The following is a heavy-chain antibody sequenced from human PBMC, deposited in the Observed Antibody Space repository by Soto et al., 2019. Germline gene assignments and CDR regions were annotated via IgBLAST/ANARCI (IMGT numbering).Heavy chain of an antibody. Sequence: EVQLVESGGGLVQPGGSLRLSCAVSGFTFSSYWMHWVRQAPGKGLVWVSRISSDGSTTTYADSVKDRFTISRDNVKNTLYLQMNSLRAEDTAVYYCASGYPDGSGTLDWGQGTLVTVSS. D-gene: IGHD3-10*01. V-gene: IGHV3-74*01. CDR1: GFTFSSYW. CDR3: ASGYPDGSGTLD. J-gene: IGHJ4*02. CDR2: ISSDGSTT.